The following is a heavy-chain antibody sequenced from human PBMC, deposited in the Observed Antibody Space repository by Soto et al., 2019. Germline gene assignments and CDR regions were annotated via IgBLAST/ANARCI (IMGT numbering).Heavy chain of an antibody. CDR3: ARFRRIAAVLPGGEGGED. D-gene: IGHD6-13*01. J-gene: IGHJ4*02. CDR2: IYYSGST. V-gene: IGHV4-39*01. Sequence: SETLSLTCTVSGGSISSSSYYWGWIRQPPGKGLEWIGSIYYSGSTYYNQSLKSRVTISVDTSKNQFSLKLSSVTAADTAVYYFARFRRIAAVLPGGEGGEDWGQGTLVTVSS. CDR1: GGSISSSSYY.